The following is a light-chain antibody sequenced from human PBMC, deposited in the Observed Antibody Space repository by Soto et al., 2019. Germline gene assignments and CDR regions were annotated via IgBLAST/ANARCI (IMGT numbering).Light chain of an antibody. CDR3: RAFTGTTYV. J-gene: IGLJ1*01. V-gene: IGLV2-14*03. CDR1: SSDVGGNKY. CDR2: DVS. Sequence: QSALTQPASVSGSPGQSITISCTGTSSDVGGNKYVSWYQHYPGKAPKLMICDVSNRPSGVSNRFSGSKSGNTASLTISGPQASDEADYYCRAFTGTTYVFGTGTKVTVL.